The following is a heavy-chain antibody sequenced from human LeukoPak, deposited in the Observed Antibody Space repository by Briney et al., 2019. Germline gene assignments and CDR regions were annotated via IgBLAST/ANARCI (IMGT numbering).Heavy chain of an antibody. V-gene: IGHV4-59*08. CDR2: IFYVGST. J-gene: IGHJ4*02. CDR3: ARIITGTVALDY. D-gene: IGHD1-14*01. Sequence: SGTLSLTCTVSGGSISGNYWSWIRQPLGKGLEWIGYIFYVGSTIYNPSLKSRVTISVDTSKSQFSLQLSSVTAADTAVYYCARIITGTVALDYWGQGTLVTVSS. CDR1: GGSISGNY.